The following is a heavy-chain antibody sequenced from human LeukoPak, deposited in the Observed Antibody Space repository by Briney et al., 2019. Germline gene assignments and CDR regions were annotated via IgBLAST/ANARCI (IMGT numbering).Heavy chain of an antibody. J-gene: IGHJ4*02. D-gene: IGHD3-3*01. Sequence: SETLSLTCTVSGGSISSYYWNWIRQPPGKGLEWIGYIHDSGSSNYNPSLKSRVTISLDTSKNQFSLKLTSVTAADTAVYYCARQAYLSGYFTLDYWGQGSLVTVSS. CDR3: ARQAYLSGYFTLDY. V-gene: IGHV4-59*08. CDR2: IHDSGSS. CDR1: GGSISSYY.